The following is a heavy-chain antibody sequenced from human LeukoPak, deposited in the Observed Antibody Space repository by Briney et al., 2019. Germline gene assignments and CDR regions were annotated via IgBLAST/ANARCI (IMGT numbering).Heavy chain of an antibody. Sequence: PGGSLRLSCAASGFTVSSNYMSWVRQAPGKGLEWVSVIYSGGSTYYADSVKGRFTISRDSSKNKLYLQMKSLRVDDTAVYYCAGAGGNSHLGQGTPVTVSS. J-gene: IGHJ4*02. CDR2: IYSGGST. CDR1: GFTVSSNY. V-gene: IGHV3-66*01. CDR3: AGAGGNSH. D-gene: IGHD3-10*01.